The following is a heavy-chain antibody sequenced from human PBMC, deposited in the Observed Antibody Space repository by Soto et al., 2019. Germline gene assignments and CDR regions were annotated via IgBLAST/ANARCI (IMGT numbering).Heavy chain of an antibody. CDR2: ISKIGRI. Sequence: QVQLQESGPGLVKPSETLSLTCTVSGGSISTYFWNWLRQPPGKGLAWIAYISKIGRINYNPSLKSRVTISMDASKNQFSLQLSSVPAADTAVYYCARDRLAADAAEVAYDFWGQWTMVTVSS. CDR3: ARDRLAADAAEVAYDF. V-gene: IGHV4-59*01. CDR1: GGSISTYF. D-gene: IGHD6-13*01. J-gene: IGHJ3*01.